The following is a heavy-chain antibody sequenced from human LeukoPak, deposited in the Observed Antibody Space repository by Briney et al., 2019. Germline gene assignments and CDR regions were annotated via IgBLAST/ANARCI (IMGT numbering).Heavy chain of an antibody. CDR2: MNPNSGNT. CDR3: ARDVGYYYDSSGYYYGY. J-gene: IGHJ4*02. CDR1: GYTFTSYD. D-gene: IGHD3-22*01. Sequence: ASVKVSCKASGYTFTSYDINWVRQATGQGLEWMGWMNPNSGNTGYAQKFQGRVTITTDESTSTAYMELSSLRSEDTAVYYCARDVGYYYDSSGYYYGYWGQGTLVTVSS. V-gene: IGHV1-8*01.